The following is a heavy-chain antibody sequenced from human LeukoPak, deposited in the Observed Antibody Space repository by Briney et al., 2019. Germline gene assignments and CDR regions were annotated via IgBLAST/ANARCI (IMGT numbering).Heavy chain of an antibody. V-gene: IGHV3-21*01. CDR1: GFTFNNYN. J-gene: IGHJ6*03. CDR2: ITSSSTYI. CDR3: ARDPYSGNYGAYYYYYMDV. D-gene: IGHD1-26*01. Sequence: GGSLRLSCAASGFTFNNYNMNWARQAPGKGLEWVSSITSSSTYIYYADSVKGRFTIPRDNAKNSLYLQMNSLRPEDTAVYYCARDPYSGNYGAYYYYYMDVWGKGTTVTISS.